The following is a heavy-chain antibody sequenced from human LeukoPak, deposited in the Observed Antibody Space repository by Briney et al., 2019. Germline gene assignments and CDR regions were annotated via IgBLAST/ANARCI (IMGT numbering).Heavy chain of an antibody. D-gene: IGHD6-19*01. Sequence: SGTLSLTCAVYGGSFSGYYWSWIRQPPGKGLEWIGELNHSGSTNYNPSLKSRVTISVDTSKNQFSLKLRSVTAADTAVYYCARALRIAVAPVDYWGQGTLVTVSS. J-gene: IGHJ4*02. CDR3: ARALRIAVAPVDY. CDR2: LNHSGST. CDR1: GGSFSGYY. V-gene: IGHV4-34*01.